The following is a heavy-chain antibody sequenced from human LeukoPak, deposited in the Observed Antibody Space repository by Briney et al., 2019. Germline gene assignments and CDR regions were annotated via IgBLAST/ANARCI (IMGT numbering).Heavy chain of an antibody. Sequence: GGSLRLSCVASGFTFSNYWMTWVRQAPGKGLEWVSSISSSSTYIYYADSVRGRFTISRDNAKNSLFLQMNSLRAEDTAVYYCARVGGSSSRWFDPWGQGTLVTVSS. CDR2: ISSSSTYI. CDR3: ARVGGSSSRWFDP. D-gene: IGHD6-6*01. CDR1: GFTFSNYW. V-gene: IGHV3-21*01. J-gene: IGHJ5*02.